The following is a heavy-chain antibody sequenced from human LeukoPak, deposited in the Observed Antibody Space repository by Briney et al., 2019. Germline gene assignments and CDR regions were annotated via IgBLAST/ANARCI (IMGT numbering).Heavy chain of an antibody. CDR1: GFTFSSYW. Sequence: PGGSLRLSCAASGFTFSSYWMNWARQAPGEGLEWVASIIHNGNVNSYVDSVKGRFTISRDNAKNSLYLQMSNLRAEDTAVYFCARGGGLDVWGQGATVTVSS. CDR3: ARGGGLDV. V-gene: IGHV3-7*03. CDR2: IIHNGNVN. D-gene: IGHD3-16*01. J-gene: IGHJ6*02.